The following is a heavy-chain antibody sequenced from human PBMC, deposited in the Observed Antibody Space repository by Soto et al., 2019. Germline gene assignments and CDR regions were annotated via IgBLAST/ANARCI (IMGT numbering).Heavy chain of an antibody. V-gene: IGHV1-69*01. CDR2: IIPIFGTA. CDR1: GGTFSSYA. J-gene: IGHJ6*02. Sequence: QVQLVQSGAEVKKPGSSVKVSCKASGGTFSSYAISWVRQAPGQGLEWMGGIIPIFGTANYAQKFQGRVTITADESTSTGYMELSSLRSEDTAVYYCARAGGITMVRGVSNYYYGMDVWGQGTTVTVSS. D-gene: IGHD3-10*01. CDR3: ARAGGITMVRGVSNYYYGMDV.